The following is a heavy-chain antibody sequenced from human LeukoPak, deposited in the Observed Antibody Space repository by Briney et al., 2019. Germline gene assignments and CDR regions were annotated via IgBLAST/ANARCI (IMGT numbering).Heavy chain of an antibody. D-gene: IGHD6-13*01. V-gene: IGHV1-46*01. CDR2: INPSGGST. CDR3: ARGPGYSSSWGY. Sequence: ASVKVSCKSSGYTFTKFDINWVRQAPGQGLEWMGVINPSGGSTTYAQNFQGRVTMTRDTSTSTVYMELSSLRSEDTAVYYCARGPGYSSSWGYWGQGTLVTVSS. CDR1: GYTFTKFD. J-gene: IGHJ4*02.